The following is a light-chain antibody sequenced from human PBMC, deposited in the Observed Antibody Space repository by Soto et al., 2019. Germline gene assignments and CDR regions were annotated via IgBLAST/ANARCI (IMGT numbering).Light chain of an antibody. CDR3: MLGTHWLWT. Sequence: DVVMTQSPLSLPVTLGQPASISCRSSQGLVHSDGNTYLNWFQQRPGQSPRRLIYKVSNRDSGVPDRLSGSGLGTDFTLEISRVGDEDGGVYYCMLGTHWLWTFGQGTMVEIK. CDR1: QGLVHSDGNTY. V-gene: IGKV2-30*02. J-gene: IGKJ1*01. CDR2: KVS.